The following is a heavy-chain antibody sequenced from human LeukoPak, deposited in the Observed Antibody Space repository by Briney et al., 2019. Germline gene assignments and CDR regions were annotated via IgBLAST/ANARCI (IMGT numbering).Heavy chain of an antibody. CDR1: GFTFSSYG. J-gene: IGHJ5*02. V-gene: IGHV3-33*01. CDR3: ARDRVAAAGLDP. D-gene: IGHD6-13*01. Sequence: PGGSLRLSCAASGFTFSSYGMPWVRQAPGKGLEWVAVIWYDGSNKYYADSVKGRFTTSRDNSKNTLYLQMNSLRAEDTAVYYCARDRVAAAGLDPWGQGTLVTVSS. CDR2: IWYDGSNK.